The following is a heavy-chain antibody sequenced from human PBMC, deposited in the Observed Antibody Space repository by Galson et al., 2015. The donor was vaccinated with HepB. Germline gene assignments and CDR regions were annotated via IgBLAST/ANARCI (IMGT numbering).Heavy chain of an antibody. CDR2: IYHSGST. D-gene: IGHD3-16*01. CDR3: AGGSIAALGDYYYMDV. J-gene: IGHJ6*03. Sequence: ETLSLTCTVSGGSVSSGSYSYHWIRQPPGKRLEWIGYIYHSGSTSYNPSLKSRVTMSVDTSKNQLSLKLSSVTAADTAVYYCAGGSIAALGDYYYMDVWGKGTTVTVSS. V-gene: IGHV4-61*01. CDR1: GGSVSSGSYS.